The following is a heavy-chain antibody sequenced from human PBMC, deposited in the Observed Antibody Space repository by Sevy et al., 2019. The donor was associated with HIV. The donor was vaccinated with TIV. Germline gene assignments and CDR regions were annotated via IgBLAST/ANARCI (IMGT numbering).Heavy chain of an antibody. CDR1: GFTFSTYA. V-gene: IGHV3-23*01. D-gene: IGHD7-27*01. Sequence: GGSLRLSCAASGFTFSTYAMNWVRQAPGKGLEWVSTLGSGGVTTYYADSVRGRFTISRDISKNTLFLQMNSLRADYTAVYYCTRYALTSRTWFDPWGQGTLVTVPS. CDR2: LGSGGVTT. CDR3: TRYALTSRTWFDP. J-gene: IGHJ5*02.